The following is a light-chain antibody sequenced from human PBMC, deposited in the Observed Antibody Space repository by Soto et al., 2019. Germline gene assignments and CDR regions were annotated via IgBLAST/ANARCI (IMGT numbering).Light chain of an antibody. CDR1: QSVSSSY. V-gene: IGKV3-20*01. CDR3: QQYVSSEYT. CDR2: CAS. J-gene: IGKJ2*01. Sequence: EIVLTQSPGTLSLSPGERATLSCRARQSVSSSYLAWYQQKPGQAPRLLIYCASSRATGIPDRFSGSGSGTDFTLTINRLEPEDFAVYYCQQYVSSEYTFGQGTKLEIK.